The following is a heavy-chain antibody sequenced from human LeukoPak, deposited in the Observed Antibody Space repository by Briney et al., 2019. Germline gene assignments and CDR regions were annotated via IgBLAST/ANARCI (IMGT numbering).Heavy chain of an antibody. CDR1: GGSISSGDSY. CDR2: INHSGST. Sequence: SETLSLTCTVSGGSISSGDSYWSWLRQPPGKGLEWIGEINHSGSTNYNPSLKSRVTISVDTSKNQFSLKLSSVTAADTAVYYCARGRTIPYPPQNWFDPWGQGTLVTVSS. CDR3: ARGRTIPYPPQNWFDP. D-gene: IGHD1-1*01. J-gene: IGHJ5*02. V-gene: IGHV4-39*07.